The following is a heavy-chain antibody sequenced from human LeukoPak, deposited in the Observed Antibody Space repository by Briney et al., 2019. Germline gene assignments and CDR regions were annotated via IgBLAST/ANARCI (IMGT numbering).Heavy chain of an antibody. CDR2: IYSGGST. CDR3: AELGITMIGGV. CDR1: GFTFDDYG. V-gene: IGHV3-20*04. Sequence: GGSLRLSCAASGFTFDDYGMSWVRQAPGKGLEWVSVIYSGGSTYYADSVKGRFTISRDNAKNSLYLQMNSLRAEDTAVYYCAELGITMIGGVWGKGTTVTISS. J-gene: IGHJ6*04. D-gene: IGHD3-10*02.